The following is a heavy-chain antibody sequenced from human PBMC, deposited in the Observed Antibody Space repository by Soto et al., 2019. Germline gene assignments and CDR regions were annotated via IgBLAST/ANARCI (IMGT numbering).Heavy chain of an antibody. CDR3: ATDLFGVPRYCSGGSCYSYFDY. D-gene: IGHD2-15*01. J-gene: IGHJ4*02. V-gene: IGHV1-24*01. Sequence: QVQLVQSRAEVKKPGASVKVSCKVSGYTLTELSMQWVRQAPGKGLERMGGFDPEDGETIYAQKFQGRVTMTEDTSTDTAYMELSSLRSEDTAVYYCATDLFGVPRYCSGGSCYSYFDYWGQGTLVTVSS. CDR2: FDPEDGET. CDR1: GYTLTELS.